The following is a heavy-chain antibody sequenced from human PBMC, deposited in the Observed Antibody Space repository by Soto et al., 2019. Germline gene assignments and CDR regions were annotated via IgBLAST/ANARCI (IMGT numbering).Heavy chain of an antibody. J-gene: IGHJ4*02. Sequence: SETLSLTCTVSGGSISSYYWSWIRQPPGKGLEWIGYIYYSGSTNYNPSLKSRVTISVDTSKNRFSLKLSSVTAADTAVYYCARAKYGTALRWGQGTLVTVSS. CDR2: IYYSGST. CDR3: ARAKYGTALR. CDR1: GGSISSYY. D-gene: IGHD1-1*01. V-gene: IGHV4-59*01.